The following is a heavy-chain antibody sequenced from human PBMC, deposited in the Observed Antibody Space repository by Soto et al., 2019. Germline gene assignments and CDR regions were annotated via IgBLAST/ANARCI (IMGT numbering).Heavy chain of an antibody. J-gene: IGHJ4*02. D-gene: IGHD3-16*02. V-gene: IGHV3-48*01. CDR1: GFTFSSYS. CDR2: ISSSSSTI. CDR3: ARVKSIWGSYRFTFDY. Sequence: GGSLRLSCAASGFTFSSYSMNWVRQAPGKGLEWVSYISSSSSTIYYADSVKGRFTISRDNAKNSLYLQMNSLRAEDTAVYYCARVKSIWGSYRFTFDYWGQGTLVTVSS.